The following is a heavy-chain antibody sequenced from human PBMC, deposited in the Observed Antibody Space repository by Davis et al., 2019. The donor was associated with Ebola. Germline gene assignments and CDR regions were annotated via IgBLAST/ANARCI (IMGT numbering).Heavy chain of an antibody. Sequence: MPSETLSLTCTVSGGSISSSSYYWGWIRQPPGKGLEWIGEINHSGSTNYNPSLQSRVTISVDTSKNQFSLKLSSVTAADTAVYYCARADPSSTVYYYYGMDVWGQGTTVTVSS. CDR1: GGSISSSSYY. D-gene: IGHD4-11*01. CDR3: ARADPSSTVYYYYGMDV. V-gene: IGHV4-39*07. CDR2: INHSGST. J-gene: IGHJ6*02.